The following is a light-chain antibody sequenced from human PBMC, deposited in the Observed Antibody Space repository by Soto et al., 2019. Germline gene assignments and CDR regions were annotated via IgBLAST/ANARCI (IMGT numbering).Light chain of an antibody. CDR1: SSNIGSNY. Sequence: QSVLTQPPSASGTPGQRVTISCSGSSSNIGSNYVYWFQQLPGTAPKLLMYRSNQRPSGVPDRFSGSKSGTSASLAISGLRSDDEADYYCVAWDDSLSGWVFGGGTKLTVL. CDR2: RSN. J-gene: IGLJ3*02. CDR3: VAWDDSLSGWV. V-gene: IGLV1-47*01.